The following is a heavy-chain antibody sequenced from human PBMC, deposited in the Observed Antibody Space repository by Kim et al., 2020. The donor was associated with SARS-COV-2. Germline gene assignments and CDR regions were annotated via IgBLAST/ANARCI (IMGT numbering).Heavy chain of an antibody. CDR2: T. CDR3: ARDRSVFGLDV. V-gene: IGHV4-31*02. J-gene: IGHJ6*02. Sequence: TYYNPSLKIRLSISLDTSRNHFSLRLNAVTAADTAVYYCARDRSVFGLDVWGQGTTVTVSS.